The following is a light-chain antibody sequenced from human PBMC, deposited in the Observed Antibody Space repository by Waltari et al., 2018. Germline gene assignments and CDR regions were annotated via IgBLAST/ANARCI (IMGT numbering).Light chain of an antibody. Sequence: AIRITQSPSSLSASTGDRVTITCRASQSISSYLAWYQQKPGKASKVLIYAASTLQSGVPSRFSGSGSGTDFTLTISCLQSEDFAIYYCQQYYSSPATFGQGTKVEIK. CDR1: QSISSY. CDR3: QQYYSSPAT. V-gene: IGKV1-8*01. J-gene: IGKJ1*01. CDR2: AAS.